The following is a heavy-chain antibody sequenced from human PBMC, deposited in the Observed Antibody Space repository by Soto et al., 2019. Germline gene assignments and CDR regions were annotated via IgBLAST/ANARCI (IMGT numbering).Heavy chain of an antibody. CDR2: ISYSGSN. J-gene: IGHJ4*02. CDR1: GGSISSYY. CDR3: ARRYGDSFDF. Sequence: QVQLQESGPGLVKPSETLSLTCTVSGGSISSYYWSWIRQPPGKGLEWIGYISYSGSNNYNPSLKSRVTISVDSSKTQFSLKLSSVTAADAAVYYCARRYGDSFDFWGQGTLVTVSS. V-gene: IGHV4-59*08. D-gene: IGHD4-17*01.